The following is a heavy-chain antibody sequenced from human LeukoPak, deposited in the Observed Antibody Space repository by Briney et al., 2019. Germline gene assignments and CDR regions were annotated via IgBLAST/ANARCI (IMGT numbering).Heavy chain of an antibody. CDR1: GLIFSNYH. CDR2: ISNGGGSII. Sequence: PGGSLRLSCAASGLIFSNYHMNWVRQAPGKGLEWVAYISNGGGSIIYSADSVKGRFTISRDNAKNSLYLQMNILRAEETAVYYCARGFGIFDYWGQGTLVTVSS. D-gene: IGHD3-10*01. CDR3: ARGFGIFDY. J-gene: IGHJ4*02. V-gene: IGHV3-48*04.